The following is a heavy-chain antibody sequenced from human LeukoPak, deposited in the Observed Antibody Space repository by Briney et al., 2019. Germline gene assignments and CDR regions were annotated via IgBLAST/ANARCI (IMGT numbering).Heavy chain of an antibody. V-gene: IGHV4-34*01. CDR3: ARRTYSSSSPFGVLNDY. D-gene: IGHD6-6*01. J-gene: IGHJ4*02. Sequence: SETLSLTCAVCGGSFSGYYWSWIRQPPGKGLEWIGEINHSGSTNYNPSLKSRVTISVDTSKNQFSLKLSSVTAADTAVYYCARRTYSSSSPFGVLNDYWGQGTLVTVPS. CDR2: INHSGST. CDR1: GGSFSGYY.